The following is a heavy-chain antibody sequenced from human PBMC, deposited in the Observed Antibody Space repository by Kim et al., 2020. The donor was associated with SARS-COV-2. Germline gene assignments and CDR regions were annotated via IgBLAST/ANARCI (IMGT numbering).Heavy chain of an antibody. CDR3: ARRGSGLDY. CDR1: GYSFTSYW. J-gene: IGHJ4*02. Sequence: GESLKISCKGSGYSFTSYWIAWLRQMPGKGLEWMGVIYPRDSDTRYNPSFQGQVTISADKSISTAYLQWSSLEASDTAIYYCARRGSGLDYWGQGTLVTVSS. D-gene: IGHD6-19*01. V-gene: IGHV5-51*01. CDR2: IYPRDSDT.